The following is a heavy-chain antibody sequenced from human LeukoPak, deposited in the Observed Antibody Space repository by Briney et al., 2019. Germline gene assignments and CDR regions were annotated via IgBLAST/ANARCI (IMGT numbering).Heavy chain of an antibody. CDR2: IWYDGSNK. V-gene: IGHV3-33*01. D-gene: IGHD4-17*01. J-gene: IGHJ6*02. CDR3: ARDQNPYGDYEVGYYYGMDV. Sequence: GGSLRLSCEASGFTFSSYGMHWVRQAPGKGLGWVAVIWYDGSNKYYADSVKGRFTISRDNSKNTLYLQMNSLRAEDTAVYYCARDQNPYGDYEVGYYYGMDVWGQGTTVTVSS. CDR1: GFTFSSYG.